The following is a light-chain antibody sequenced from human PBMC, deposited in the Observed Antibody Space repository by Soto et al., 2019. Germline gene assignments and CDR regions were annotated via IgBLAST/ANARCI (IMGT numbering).Light chain of an antibody. Sequence: EIVLTQPPATLSLSPGERATLSCRASQSVSSYLAWYQQKPGQAPRLLIYDASNRATGIPARFSGSGSGTDFTLTISSLEPEDFAVYYCQQRSNWPPSITFGQGTRLEIK. J-gene: IGKJ5*01. V-gene: IGKV3-11*01. CDR3: QQRSNWPPSIT. CDR2: DAS. CDR1: QSVSSY.